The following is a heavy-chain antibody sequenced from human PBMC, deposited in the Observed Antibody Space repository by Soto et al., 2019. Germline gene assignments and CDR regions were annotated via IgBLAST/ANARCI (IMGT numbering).Heavy chain of an antibody. V-gene: IGHV3-7*01. CDR2: IAHDGSEK. CDR1: GFTFSSYS. J-gene: IGHJ4*02. Sequence: GGSLRLSCAASGFTFSSYSMSWVRQAPGRGLEWVATIAHDGSEKFYVDSVKGRFTISRDNTKNSLYPQMNSLRAEDTAVYYCARESTAHFDYWGQGTVVTVSS. CDR3: ARESTAHFDY.